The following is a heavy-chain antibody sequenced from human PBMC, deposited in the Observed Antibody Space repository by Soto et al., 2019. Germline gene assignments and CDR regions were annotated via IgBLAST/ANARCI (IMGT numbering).Heavy chain of an antibody. CDR1: GFTFSDHG. CDR3: AKDRTIASRNFDP. D-gene: IGHD1-7*01. J-gene: IGHJ5*02. V-gene: IGHV3-23*01. CDR2: ISGSVGST. Sequence: EVQLLESGGGLVQPGGSLRLSCAASGFTFSDHGMSWVRQAPGKGLEWVSAISGSVGSTYYADSVKGRFTISRDNSNKTLYLQMNSLRAEVSAVDYCAKDRTIASRNFDPWGQGTLVTVSS.